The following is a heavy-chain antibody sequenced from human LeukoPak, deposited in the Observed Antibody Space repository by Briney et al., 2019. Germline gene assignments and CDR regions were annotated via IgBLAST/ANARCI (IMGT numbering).Heavy chain of an antibody. Sequence: ASVKVSCKASGYTFTSYGIGWVRQAPGQGHEWMGWISAYNGNTNYAQKLQGRVTMTTDTSTSTAYMELRSLRSDDTAVYYCSRSRDGGNSDYWGQGTLVTVSS. CDR3: SRSRDGGNSDY. D-gene: IGHD4-23*01. CDR1: GYTFTSYG. J-gene: IGHJ4*02. CDR2: ISAYNGNT. V-gene: IGHV1-18*01.